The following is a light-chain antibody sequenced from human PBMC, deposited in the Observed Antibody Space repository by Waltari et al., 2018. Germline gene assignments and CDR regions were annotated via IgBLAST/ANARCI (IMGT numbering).Light chain of an antibody. J-gene: IGLJ1*01. Sequence: QSALPQPASVAGSPGQSITLPCTRPSSALCGYSFSSWYQHHPGKAPKLMIYDVSHRPSGVSNRFSGSKSGNTASLTISGLQPEDEADYYCSSYTSISPPFLFGTGTKVTVL. CDR2: DVS. CDR3: SSYTSISPPFL. V-gene: IGLV2-14*03. CDR1: SSALCGYSF.